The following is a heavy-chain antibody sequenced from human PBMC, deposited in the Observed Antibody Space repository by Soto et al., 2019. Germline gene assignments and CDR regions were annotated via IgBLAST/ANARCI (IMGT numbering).Heavy chain of an antibody. CDR3: ASAIGYSGYEI. J-gene: IGHJ4*02. Sequence: PSETLSLTCAVSGGSISSGGYSWSWIRQPPGKGLEWIGYIYHSGSTYYNPSLKSRVTISVDRSKNQFSLKLSSVTAADTAVYYCASAIGYSGYEIWGQGTLVTVSS. CDR1: GGSISSGGYS. CDR2: IYHSGST. V-gene: IGHV4-30-2*01. D-gene: IGHD5-12*01.